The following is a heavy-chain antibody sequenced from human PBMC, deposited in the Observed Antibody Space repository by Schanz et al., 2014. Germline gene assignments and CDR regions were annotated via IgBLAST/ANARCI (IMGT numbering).Heavy chain of an antibody. Sequence: EVQLLDSGGGLVQPGGSLRLSCAASGFTFSTYAMSWVRQAPGKGLERVSAISGSGGSTYYADSVKGRFTISRDNSKNTLYLQMNSLRAEDTAVFYCAKGMGYCSGGTCYDYYYYGLDVWGQGTTVTVSS. J-gene: IGHJ6*02. CDR1: GFTFSTYA. CDR2: ISGSGGST. V-gene: IGHV3-23*01. CDR3: AKGMGYCSGGTCYDYYYYGLDV. D-gene: IGHD2-15*01.